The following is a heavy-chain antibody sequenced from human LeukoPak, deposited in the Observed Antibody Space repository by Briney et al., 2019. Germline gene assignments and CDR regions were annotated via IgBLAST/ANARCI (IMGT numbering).Heavy chain of an antibody. V-gene: IGHV4-31*03. D-gene: IGHD4-23*01. Sequence: SETLSLTYTVSGCSISSGGYYWSWIRQHPGKGLEWIGYIYYSGSTYYNPSLKSRVTISVDTSKNQFSLKLSSVTAAGTAVYYCARAKGGKAGGDAFDIWGQGTMVTVSS. CDR1: GCSISSGGYY. CDR3: ARAKGGKAGGDAFDI. CDR2: IYYSGST. J-gene: IGHJ3*02.